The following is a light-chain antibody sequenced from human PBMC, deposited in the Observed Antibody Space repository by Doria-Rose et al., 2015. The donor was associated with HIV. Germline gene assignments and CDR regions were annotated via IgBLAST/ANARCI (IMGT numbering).Light chain of an antibody. J-gene: IGKJ5*01. V-gene: IGKV3-20*01. Sequence: TQSPGTLSLSPGEGATLSCRASQRVKSSYLAWYQQKPGQAPRLLIYDASTRATGIPDRFSGSGSGTDFTFTISRLEPEDVAVYYCQQYGTSRGTFGQGTRLEIK. CDR2: DAS. CDR1: QRVKSSY. CDR3: QQYGTSRGT.